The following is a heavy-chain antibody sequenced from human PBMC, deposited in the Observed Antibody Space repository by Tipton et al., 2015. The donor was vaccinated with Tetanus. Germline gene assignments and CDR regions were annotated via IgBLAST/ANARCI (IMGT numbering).Heavy chain of an antibody. V-gene: IGHV5-51*01. CDR2: IDPGDSDT. CDR3: AKGDPGNFDS. J-gene: IGHJ4*02. D-gene: IGHD3-9*01. CDR1: GYSFPSYW. Sequence: QSGAEVKKPGESLKISCEGSGYSFPSYWIGWVRQKPGKGLEWMGFIDPGDSDTRYSPSFQGQVTMSAAQSISTAYLQWRSLKASDSAIYYCAKGDPGNFDSWGQGTQVIVSS.